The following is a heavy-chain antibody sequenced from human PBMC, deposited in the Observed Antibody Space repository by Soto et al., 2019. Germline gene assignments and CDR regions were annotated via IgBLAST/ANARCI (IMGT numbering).Heavy chain of an antibody. J-gene: IGHJ5*02. CDR2: ISAYNGNT. CDR3: ARDVGGGSGGESP. V-gene: IGHV1-18*01. CDR1: AYTFTSYD. Sequence: ASVKVSCTASAYTFTSYDINWVRQAPGQGLEWMGWISAYNGNTNYAQKLQGRVTMTTDTSTSTAYMELRSLRSDDTAVYYCARDVGGGSGGESPWGQGTLVTVSS. D-gene: IGHD3-10*01.